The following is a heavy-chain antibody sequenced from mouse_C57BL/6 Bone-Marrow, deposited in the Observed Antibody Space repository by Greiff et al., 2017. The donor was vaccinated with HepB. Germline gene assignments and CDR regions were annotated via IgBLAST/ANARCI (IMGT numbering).Heavy chain of an antibody. J-gene: IGHJ4*01. CDR1: GFTFSSYA. D-gene: IGHD2-3*01. V-gene: IGHV5-4*01. CDR2: ISDGGSYT. Sequence: EVQRVESGGGLVKPGGSLKLSCAASGFTFSSYAMSWVRQTPEKRLEWVATISDGGSYTYYPDNVKGRFTISRDNAKNNLYLQMSHLKSEDTAMYYCARGGWAMDYWGQGTSVTVSS. CDR3: ARGGWAMDY.